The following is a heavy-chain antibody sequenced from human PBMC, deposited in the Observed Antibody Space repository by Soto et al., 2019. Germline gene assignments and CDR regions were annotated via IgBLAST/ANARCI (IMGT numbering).Heavy chain of an antibody. CDR1: GGSFSGYY. V-gene: IGHV4-34*01. D-gene: IGHD3-3*01. CDR2: INHSGST. J-gene: IGHJ4*02. Sequence: SETLSLTCAVYGGSFSGYYWSWIRQPPGKGLEWIGEINHSGSTNYNPSLKSRVTISVDTSKNQFSLKLSSVTAADTAVYYCARGRWSGYYRRFDYWGQGTLVTVSS. CDR3: ARGRWSGYYRRFDY.